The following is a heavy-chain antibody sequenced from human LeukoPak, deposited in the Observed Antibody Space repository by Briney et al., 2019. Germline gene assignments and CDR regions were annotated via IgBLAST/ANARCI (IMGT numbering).Heavy chain of an antibody. CDR2: INHSGCT. Sequence: PSETLSLTCAVYGGSFSGYYWSWIRQPPGKGLEGIGEINHSGCTNYNPSLKSRVTISVDTSKNQFSLKLSSVTAADTAVYYCARNHPYYDILTGYYKGYYFDYWGQGSLVTVSS. CDR3: ARNHPYYDILTGYYKGYYFDY. CDR1: GGSFSGYY. V-gene: IGHV4-34*01. J-gene: IGHJ4*02. D-gene: IGHD3-9*01.